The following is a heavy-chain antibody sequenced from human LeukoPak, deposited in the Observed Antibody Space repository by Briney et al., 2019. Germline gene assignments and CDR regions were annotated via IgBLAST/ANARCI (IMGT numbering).Heavy chain of an antibody. CDR3: ASFHTNYYDSSGYYNFDY. V-gene: IGHV1-18*01. CDR2: ISAYNGNT. J-gene: IGHJ4*02. CDR1: GYTFTSYA. D-gene: IGHD3-22*01. Sequence: ASVKVSSKASGYTFTSYAISWVRQAPGQGLEWMGWISAYNGNTNYAQKLQGRVTMTTDTSTSTAYMELRSLRSDDTAVYYCASFHTNYYDSSGYYNFDYWGQGTLVTVSS.